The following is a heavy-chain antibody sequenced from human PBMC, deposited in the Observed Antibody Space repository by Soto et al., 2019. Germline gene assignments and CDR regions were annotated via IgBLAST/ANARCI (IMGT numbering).Heavy chain of an antibody. D-gene: IGHD1-26*01. CDR2: ITTTSSTM. CDR3: ARDTSGRQYYGMDV. Sequence: GGSLRLSCTPSGFIFSAYSMNWVRQAPGKGLEWISYITTTSSTMYYADSVKGRFTISRDNAKNSLYLQMNSLRDEDTAVYYCARDTSGRQYYGMDVWGRGTTVTVSS. J-gene: IGHJ6*02. CDR1: GFIFSAYS. V-gene: IGHV3-48*02.